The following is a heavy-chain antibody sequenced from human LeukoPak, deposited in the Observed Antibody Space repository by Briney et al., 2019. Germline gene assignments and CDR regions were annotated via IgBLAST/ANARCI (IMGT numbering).Heavy chain of an antibody. CDR2: IKQDGSEK. D-gene: IGHD1-26*01. CDR3: ASRGREWELLNHFDY. V-gene: IGHV3-7*01. CDR1: GGSISSSNW. J-gene: IGHJ4*02. Sequence: GTLSLTCAVSGGSISSSNWWAWVRQPPGKGLEWVANIKQDGSEKYYVDSVKGRFTISRDNAKNSLYLQMNSLRAEDTAVYYCASRGREWELLNHFDYWGQGTLVTVSS.